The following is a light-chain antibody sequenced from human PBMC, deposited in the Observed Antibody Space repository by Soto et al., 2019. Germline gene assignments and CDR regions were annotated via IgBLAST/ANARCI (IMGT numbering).Light chain of an antibody. CDR2: EVS. Sequence: QSVLTQPASVSGSPGQSITISCTGTSSDVGGYNYVSWYQQHPGKAPKLIIYEVSNRPSGVSNRFSGSKSGNTASLTISGLQAEDEADYYCSSYTSSNTLEVFGVGTKLTVL. CDR3: SSYTSSNTLEV. CDR1: SSDVGGYNY. J-gene: IGLJ2*01. V-gene: IGLV2-14*01.